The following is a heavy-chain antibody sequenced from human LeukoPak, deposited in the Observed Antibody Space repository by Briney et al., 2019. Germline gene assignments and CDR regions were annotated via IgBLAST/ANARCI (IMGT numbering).Heavy chain of an antibody. Sequence: SETLSLTCTVSGGSISSYYWSWIRQPAGKGLEWIGRIYTSGSTNYNPSLKSRVTMSVDTSKNQFSLKLSSVTAADTAVYYCASRETPYYYDSSGYYDYWGQGTLVTVSS. D-gene: IGHD3-22*01. CDR3: ASRETPYYYDSSGYYDY. CDR1: GGSISSYY. J-gene: IGHJ4*02. CDR2: IYTSGST. V-gene: IGHV4-4*07.